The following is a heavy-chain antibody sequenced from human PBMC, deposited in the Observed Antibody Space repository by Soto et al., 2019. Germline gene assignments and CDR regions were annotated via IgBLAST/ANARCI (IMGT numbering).Heavy chain of an antibody. J-gene: IGHJ2*01. CDR3: ARDRRGGAGYFDL. D-gene: IGHD3-16*01. V-gene: IGHV4-30-2*01. CDR1: GGSISSGGYS. CDR2: IYHSGST. Sequence: SETLSLTCAVSGGSISSGGYSWSWIRQPPGKGLEWIGYIYHSGSTYYNPSLKSRVTISVDRSKNQFSLKLSSVTAADTAVYYCARDRRGGAGYFDLWGRGTLVTVSS.